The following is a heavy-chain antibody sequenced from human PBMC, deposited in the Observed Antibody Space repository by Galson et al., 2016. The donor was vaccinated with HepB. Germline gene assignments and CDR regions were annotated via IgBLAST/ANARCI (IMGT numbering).Heavy chain of an antibody. CDR1: GGSITSGGYS. CDR3: ARVIRSGRSISNFGDLSPYYYGLDV. Sequence: TLSLTCAVSGGSITSGGYSGSWIRQPPGKGLEWIGYIYHTGNTAYSPSLKNRVPMSVDRSKNPFSLKLTSVTAADTAVYYCARVIRSGRSISNFGDLSPYYYGLDVWGQGTTVTVSS. J-gene: IGHJ6*02. V-gene: IGHV4-30-2*01. CDR2: IYHTGNT. D-gene: IGHD3-16*02.